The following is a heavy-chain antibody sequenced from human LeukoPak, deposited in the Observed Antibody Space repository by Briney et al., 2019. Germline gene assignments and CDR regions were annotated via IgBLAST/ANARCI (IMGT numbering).Heavy chain of an antibody. D-gene: IGHD2-8*01. J-gene: IGHJ3*02. CDR2: INHSGST. Sequence: PSETLSLTCAVYGGSFSGYYWSWIRQPPGKGLEWIGEINHSGSTNYNPSLKSRVTISVDTSKNQFSLKVTSVTAADTAVYYCARRYCTNGVCYRSAFDIWGQGTMVSVSS. CDR1: GGSFSGYY. CDR3: ARRYCTNGVCYRSAFDI. V-gene: IGHV4-34*01.